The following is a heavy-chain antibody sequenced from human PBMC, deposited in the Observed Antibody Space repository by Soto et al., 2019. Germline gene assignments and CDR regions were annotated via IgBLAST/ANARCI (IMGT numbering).Heavy chain of an antibody. CDR1: GFTFGDYA. Sequence: PGGSLRLSCTTSGFTFGDYALSWVRQAPGKGLEWVGFIRRNAYGGTTDYAASVKGRFTISRDDSKSIAYLQMNSLRTEDTALYYCANHHPPTYYYDKYYFDSWGQGTLVTVSS. CDR2: IRRNAYGGTT. D-gene: IGHD3-22*01. CDR3: ANHHPPTYYYDKYYFDS. V-gene: IGHV3-49*04. J-gene: IGHJ4*02.